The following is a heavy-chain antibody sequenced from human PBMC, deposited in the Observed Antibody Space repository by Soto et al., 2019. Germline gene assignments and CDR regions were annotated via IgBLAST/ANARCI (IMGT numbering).Heavy chain of an antibody. CDR2: IYYSGST. CDR3: ARNGHVYSNPYYFDY. Sequence: SETLSLTCTVSGGSISSYYWSWIRQPPGKGLEWIGYIYYSGSTNYNPSLKSRVTISVDTSKNQFSLKLSSVTAADTAVYYCARNGHVYSNPYYFDYWGQGTLVTVSS. J-gene: IGHJ4*02. V-gene: IGHV4-59*01. CDR1: GGSISSYY. D-gene: IGHD4-4*01.